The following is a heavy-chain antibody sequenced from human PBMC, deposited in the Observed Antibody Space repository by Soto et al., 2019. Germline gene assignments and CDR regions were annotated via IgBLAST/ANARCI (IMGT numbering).Heavy chain of an antibody. D-gene: IGHD3-16*01. CDR1: GFTFNNAW. Sequence: GGSLRLSCAASGFTFNNAWMNWVRQAPGKGLEWVSVIYSGGSTFYADSVRGRFTISRDNSKNTVNLQMNSLRAEDTAVYYCARDPWAADYWGQGTLVTVSS. V-gene: IGHV3-66*01. CDR2: IYSGGST. J-gene: IGHJ4*02. CDR3: ARDPWAADY.